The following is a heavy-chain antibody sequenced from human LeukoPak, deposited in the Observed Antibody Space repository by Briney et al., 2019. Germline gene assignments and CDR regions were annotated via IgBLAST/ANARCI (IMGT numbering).Heavy chain of an antibody. CDR1: GGSISSGGYY. D-gene: IGHD1-26*01. V-gene: IGHV4-31*03. J-gene: IGHJ6*03. Sequence: TSQTLSLTCTVSGGSISSGGYYWSWIRQHPGKGLEWIGYIYYSGSTYYNPSLKSRVTISVDTSKNQFSLKLSSVTAADTAVYYCARHLGGSYYYYMDVWGKGTTVTVSS. CDR3: ARHLGGSYYYYMDV. CDR2: IYYSGST.